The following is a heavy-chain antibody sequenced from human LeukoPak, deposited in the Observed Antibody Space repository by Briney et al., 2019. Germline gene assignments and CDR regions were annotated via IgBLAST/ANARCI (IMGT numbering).Heavy chain of an antibody. CDR2: INTDGSST. V-gene: IGHV3-74*01. Sequence: GGSLRLSCAASGFTFSSYWMHWVRQAPGKGLVWVSRINTDGSSTSYADSVKGRFTISRDNAKNTLYLQMNSLRAEDTAVYYCAGDNSGSYLFDYWGQGTLVTVSS. D-gene: IGHD1-26*01. J-gene: IGHJ4*02. CDR3: AGDNSGSYLFDY. CDR1: GFTFSSYW.